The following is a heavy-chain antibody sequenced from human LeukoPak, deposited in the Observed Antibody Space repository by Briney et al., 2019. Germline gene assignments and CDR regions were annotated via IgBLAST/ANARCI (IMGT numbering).Heavy chain of an antibody. CDR1: EFTFSSYS. CDR3: ATLSGPSPTGLDY. D-gene: IGHD3-10*01. CDR2: ISSSSSYI. V-gene: IGHV3-21*01. Sequence: GGSLRLSCAASEFTFSSYSMNWVRQAPGKGLEWVSSISSSSSYIYYADSVKGRFTISRDNAKNSLYLQMNSLRAEDTAVYYCATLSGPSPTGLDYWGQGTLVTVSS. J-gene: IGHJ4*02.